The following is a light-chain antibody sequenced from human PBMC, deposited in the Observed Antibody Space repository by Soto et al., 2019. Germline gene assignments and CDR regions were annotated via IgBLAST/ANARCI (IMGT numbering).Light chain of an antibody. CDR3: TSYAGTDVHYV. CDR1: SSDVGYYNY. Sequence: QSVLTRPPSASGSPGQSVTISCTGTSSDVGYYNYVSWYQQYPGKAPKLLIYEVSKRPSGVPDRFSGSKSGNTASLTVSGLQAADEADYYCTSYAGTDVHYVFGTGTRSPS. CDR2: EVS. V-gene: IGLV2-8*01. J-gene: IGLJ1*01.